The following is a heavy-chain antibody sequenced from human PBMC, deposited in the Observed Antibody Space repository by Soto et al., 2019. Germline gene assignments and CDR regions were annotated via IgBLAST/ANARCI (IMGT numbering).Heavy chain of an antibody. V-gene: IGHV4-31*03. CDR1: GGSISSGGYY. J-gene: IGHJ5*02. CDR2: IYYSGST. Sequence: QVQLQESGPGLVKPSQTLSLTCTVSGGSISSGGYYWSWICQHPGKGLEWIGYIYYSGSTYYNPSLKSRVTISVDTSKNQFSLKLSPVTAADTAVYYCAREEGGGYDHRWFDPWGQGTLVTVSS. CDR3: AREEGGGYDHRWFDP. D-gene: IGHD5-12*01.